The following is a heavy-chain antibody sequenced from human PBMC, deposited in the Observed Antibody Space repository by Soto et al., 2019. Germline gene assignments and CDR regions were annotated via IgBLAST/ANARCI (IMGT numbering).Heavy chain of an antibody. CDR2: ISAYNGNT. Sequence: ASVKVSCKASGYTFTSYGISXLRLAPGQGLEWMGWISAYNGNTNYAQKLQGRVTMTTDTSTSTAYMELRSLRSDDTAVYYCARESRIQLWSYYYYYMDVWGKGTTVTVSS. V-gene: IGHV1-18*01. J-gene: IGHJ6*03. D-gene: IGHD5-18*01. CDR3: ARESRIQLWSYYYYYMDV. CDR1: GYTFTSYG.